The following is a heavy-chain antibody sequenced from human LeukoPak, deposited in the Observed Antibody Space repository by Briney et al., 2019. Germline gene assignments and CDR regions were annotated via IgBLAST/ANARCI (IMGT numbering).Heavy chain of an antibody. CDR3: ASVAVAGSYYFDY. CDR2: ISSSSSTI. J-gene: IGHJ4*02. D-gene: IGHD6-19*01. Sequence: QFGGSLRLSCAASGFTFSSYSMNWVRQAPGKGLEWVSYISSSSSTIYYADSVKGRFTISRDNAKNSLYLQMNSLRAEDTAVYYCASVAVAGSYYFDYWGQGTLVTVSS. V-gene: IGHV3-48*01. CDR1: GFTFSSYS.